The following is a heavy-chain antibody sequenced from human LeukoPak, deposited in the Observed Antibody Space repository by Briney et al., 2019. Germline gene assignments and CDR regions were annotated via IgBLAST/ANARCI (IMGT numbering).Heavy chain of an antibody. Sequence: PSDTLSLTCTVSGGSINTYYWSWIRQPPGKGLEWIAYVRDNGENNYNPSLKSRVAISVDTANNQISLRLNFVTAADTAIYYCARQPANKAAFDIWGLGIMVSVSS. V-gene: IGHV4-59*08. CDR1: GGSINTYY. CDR2: VRDNGEN. CDR3: ARQPANKAAFDI. J-gene: IGHJ3*02.